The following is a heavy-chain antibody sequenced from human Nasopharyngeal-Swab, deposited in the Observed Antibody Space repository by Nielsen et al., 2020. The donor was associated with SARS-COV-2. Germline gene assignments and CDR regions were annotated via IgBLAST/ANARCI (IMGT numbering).Heavy chain of an antibody. CDR1: GFSLSTSGMC. J-gene: IGHJ4*02. CDR2: IDWDDDK. D-gene: IGHD3-9*01. CDR3: ARISYDILTGYYVGFDY. V-gene: IGHV2-70*01. Sequence: SGPTLVKSTQTLTLTCTFSGFSLSTSGMCVSWIRQPPGKALEWLALIDWDDDKYYSTSLKTRLTISKDTSKNQVVLTMTNMDPVDTATYYCARISYDILTGYYVGFDYWGQGTLVTVSS.